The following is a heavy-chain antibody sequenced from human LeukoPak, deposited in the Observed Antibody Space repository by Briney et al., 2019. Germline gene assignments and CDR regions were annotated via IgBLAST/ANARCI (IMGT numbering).Heavy chain of an antibody. CDR1: GFTFSSYS. Sequence: PGRSLRLSCAPCGFTFSSYSMHRVREPPGKGWEGGVVIPYDGSNKYYADSVKGRFTISKANSQNTLYLQMSSLSAEHTAVYYCARPLYCSGGSCMYGHHKSYYLDYWREGTVVSVSS. V-gene: IGHV3-30*04. D-gene: IGHD2-15*01. CDR2: IPYDGSNK. CDR3: ARPLYCSGGSCMYGHHKSYYLDY. J-gene: IGHJ4*02.